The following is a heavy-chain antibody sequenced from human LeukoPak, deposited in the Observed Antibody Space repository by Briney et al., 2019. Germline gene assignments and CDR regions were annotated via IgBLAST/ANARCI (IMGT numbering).Heavy chain of an antibody. Sequence: SGTLSLTCAVSGVSITSSNTGSGVRQPPGKGLEWIGEIYHSGSTNYNPSPKSRATISVDTSKNQFSLRLSSVTAADTAVYFRARLSLGSESYYNFHFDYWGQGTLVTVSS. CDR3: ARLSLGSESYYNFHFDY. CDR2: IYHSGST. V-gene: IGHV4-4*02. D-gene: IGHD3-10*01. CDR1: GVSITSSNT. J-gene: IGHJ4*02.